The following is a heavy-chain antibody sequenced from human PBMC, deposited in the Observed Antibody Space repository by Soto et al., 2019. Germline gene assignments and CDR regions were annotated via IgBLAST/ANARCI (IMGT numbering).Heavy chain of an antibody. Sequence: RSSETLSLTCAVYGGSFSGYYWSWIRQPPGKGLEWIGEINHSGSTNYNPSLKSQVTISVDTSKNQFSLKLSSVTAADTAVYYCARGRSRGVFDYWGQGTLVTVSS. V-gene: IGHV4-34*01. CDR1: GGSFSGYY. CDR2: INHSGST. D-gene: IGHD3-10*01. J-gene: IGHJ4*02. CDR3: ARGRSRGVFDY.